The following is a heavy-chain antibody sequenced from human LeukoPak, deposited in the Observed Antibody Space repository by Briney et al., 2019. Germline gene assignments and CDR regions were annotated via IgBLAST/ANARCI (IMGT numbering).Heavy chain of an antibody. V-gene: IGHV3-23*01. CDR3: AKAPTTTVTSGGSFDH. D-gene: IGHD4-17*01. Sequence: GGSLRLSCAASGFTFSSYAMTWVRQAPGKGLEWVSGVSGSGDSTYYADSVKGRFTISRDNSKITLYLQMNSLRDEDTAVYYCAKAPTTTVTSGGSFDHWGQGTLVTVSS. CDR1: GFTFSSYA. CDR2: VSGSGDST. J-gene: IGHJ4*02.